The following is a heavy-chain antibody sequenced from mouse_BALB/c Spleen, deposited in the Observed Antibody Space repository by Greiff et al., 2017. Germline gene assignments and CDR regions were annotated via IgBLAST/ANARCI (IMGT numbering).Heavy chain of an antibody. CDR3: ASIYDGYYDAMDY. V-gene: IGHV1-63*02. D-gene: IGHD2-3*01. J-gene: IGHJ4*01. CDR1: GYTFTNYW. Sequence: VQLQQSGAELVRPGTSVKISCKASGYTFTNYWLGWVKQRPGHGLEWIGDIYPGGGYTNYNEKFKCKATLTADTSSSTAYMQLSSLTSEDSAVYFCASIYDGYYDAMDYWGQGTSVTVSS. CDR2: IYPGGGYT.